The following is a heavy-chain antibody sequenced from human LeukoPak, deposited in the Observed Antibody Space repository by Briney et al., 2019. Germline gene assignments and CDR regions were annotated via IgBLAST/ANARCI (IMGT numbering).Heavy chain of an antibody. Sequence: GGSLRLSCAASGFTFTNFEMNWVRQAPGKGLEWVSSISSISSDIQYAVSVKGRFTISRDNAKNSLYLQMNSLRAEDTALYYCARGRVPNWGQGTLVTVSS. CDR2: ISSISSDI. CDR3: ARGRVPN. CDR1: GFTFTNFE. V-gene: IGHV3-21*06. J-gene: IGHJ4*02.